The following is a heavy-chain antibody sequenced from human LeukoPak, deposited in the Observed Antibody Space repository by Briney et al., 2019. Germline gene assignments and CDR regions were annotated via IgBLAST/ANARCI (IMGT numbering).Heavy chain of an antibody. CDR2: IDSSGVAT. V-gene: IGHV3-23*01. D-gene: IGHD3-10*01. J-gene: IGHJ4*02. Sequence: AGGSLRLSCAASAFTFSNYAMSWVRKAPGKGLVRESTIDSSGVATYYADSVKGRFTISTDNSTNTLYLQMTSLRAEDTALYYCAKDSLSGVGDSFGSWGQGTLVTVSS. CDR1: AFTFSNYA. CDR3: AKDSLSGVGDSFGS.